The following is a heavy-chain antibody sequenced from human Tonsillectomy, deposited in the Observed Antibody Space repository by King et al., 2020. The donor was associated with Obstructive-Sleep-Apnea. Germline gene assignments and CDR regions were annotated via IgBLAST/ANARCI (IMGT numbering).Heavy chain of an antibody. V-gene: IGHV3-9*01. D-gene: IGHD2-2*01. J-gene: IGHJ6*02. CDR2: ISWNSGSI. CDR3: AKDGVPAANYYYYGMDV. Sequence: VQLVESGGGLVQPGRSLRLSCAAAGFTFDDYAMHWVRQAPGKGLEWVSGISWNSGSIGYADSVKGRFTISRDNAKNSLYLLMNSLRPEDTALYYCAKDGVPAANYYYYGMDVWGQGTTVTVSS. CDR1: GFTFDDYA.